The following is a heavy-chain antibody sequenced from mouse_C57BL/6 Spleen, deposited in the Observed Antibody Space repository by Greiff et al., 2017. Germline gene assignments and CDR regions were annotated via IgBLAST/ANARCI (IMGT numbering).Heavy chain of an antibody. CDR2: IHPSDSDT. V-gene: IGHV1-74*01. CDR3: AIGCGYNVDYFDY. Sequence: QVQLQQPGAELVKPGASVKVSCKASGYTFTSYWMHWVKQRPGQGLEWIGRIHPSDSDTNYNQKFKGKATLTVDKSSSTAYLQLSSLTSADSAVYYCAIGCGYNVDYFDYWGQGTTLTVSS. D-gene: IGHD2-2*01. CDR1: GYTFTSYW. J-gene: IGHJ2*01.